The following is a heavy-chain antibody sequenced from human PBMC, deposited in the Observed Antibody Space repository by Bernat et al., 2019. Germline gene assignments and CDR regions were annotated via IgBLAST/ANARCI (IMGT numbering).Heavy chain of an antibody. CDR1: GYTFTGYY. CDR2: INPNSGGT. V-gene: IGHV1-2*04. J-gene: IGHJ6*02. Sequence: QVQLVQSGAEVKKPGASVKVSCKASGYTFTGYYMHWVRQAPGQGLEWMGWINPNSGGTNYAQKFQGWVTMTRDTSISTAYMELSRLRSDDTAVYYCARDYISSVTTSDYYYGMDVWGQGTTVTVSS. CDR3: ARDYISSVTTSDYYYGMDV. D-gene: IGHD4-17*01.